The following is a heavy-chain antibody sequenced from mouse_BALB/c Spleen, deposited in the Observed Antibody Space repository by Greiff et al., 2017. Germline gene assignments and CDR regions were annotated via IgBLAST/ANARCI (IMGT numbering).Heavy chain of an antibody. V-gene: IGHV14-1*02. D-gene: IGHD1-2*01. Sequence: EVQLKESGAELVRPGALVKLSCKASGFNIKDYYMHWVKQRPEQGLEWIGWIDPENGNTIYDPKFQGKASITADTSSNTAYLQLSSLTSEDTAVYYCARGGTTATDYFDYWGQGTTLTVSS. CDR3: ARGGTTATDYFDY. J-gene: IGHJ2*01. CDR1: GFNIKDYY. CDR2: IDPENGNT.